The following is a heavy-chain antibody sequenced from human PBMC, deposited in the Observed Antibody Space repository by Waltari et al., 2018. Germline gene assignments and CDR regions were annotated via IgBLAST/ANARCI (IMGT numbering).Heavy chain of an antibody. V-gene: IGHV4-31*02. CDR2: GST. J-gene: IGHJ4*02. CDR3: ARGPLLWFGELSPYFDY. D-gene: IGHD3-10*01. Sequence: GSTYYNPSLKSRVTISVDTSKNQFSLKLSSVTAADTAVYYCARGPLLWFGELSPYFDYWGQGTLVIVSS.